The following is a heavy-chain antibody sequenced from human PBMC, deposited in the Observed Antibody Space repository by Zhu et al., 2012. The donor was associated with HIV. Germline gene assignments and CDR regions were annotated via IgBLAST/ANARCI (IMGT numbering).Heavy chain of an antibody. V-gene: IGHV4-38-2*01. CDR3: ARTGDDNHHASFDI. CDR1: GSSINTANY. Sequence: QVQVQGSGPGLVKPSETLSLTCDVSGSSINTANYWGWIRQPPGKGLAWIANIYRSGATYYNPSLRSRATISMDRSRNLFFLTLNSVTAADTAIYFCARTGDDNHHASFDIWDQGTLVTVSS. J-gene: IGHJ4*01. CDR2: IYRSGAT. D-gene: IGHD2-21*01.